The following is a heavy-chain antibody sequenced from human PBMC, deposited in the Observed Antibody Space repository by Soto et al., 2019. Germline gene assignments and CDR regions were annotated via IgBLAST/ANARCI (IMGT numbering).Heavy chain of an antibody. CDR2: ISWNSGSI. J-gene: IGHJ4*02. V-gene: IGHV3-9*01. CDR1: GFTFDDYA. CDR3: AKEDVRGFSPWFDY. D-gene: IGHD3-10*01. Sequence: GGSLRLSCAASGFTFDDYAMHWVRQAPGKGLEWVSGISWNSGSIGYADSVKGRFTISRDNAKNSLYLQMNSLRAEDTALYYCAKEDVRGFSPWFDYWGQGTLVTVSS.